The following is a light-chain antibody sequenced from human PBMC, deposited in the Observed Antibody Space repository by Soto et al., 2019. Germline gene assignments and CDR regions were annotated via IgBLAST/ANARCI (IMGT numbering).Light chain of an antibody. CDR3: QQYYSTPLT. Sequence: EIVMTQSPDSLAVSLGERATINCKSSQSVLYSSNNKNYLAWYQQKPGQPPKLLIYWASTRESGVPDRFSGRGSGTDFTLTISSLQAEDVAVYYCQQYYSTPLTFGGGTKVEIK. V-gene: IGKV4-1*01. J-gene: IGKJ4*01. CDR2: WAS. CDR1: QSVLYSSNNKNY.